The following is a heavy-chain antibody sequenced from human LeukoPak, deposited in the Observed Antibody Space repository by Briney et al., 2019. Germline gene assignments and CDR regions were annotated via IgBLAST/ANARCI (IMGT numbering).Heavy chain of an antibody. J-gene: IGHJ4*02. D-gene: IGHD6-13*01. CDR1: GLTFSSYE. Sequence: PGGSLRLSCAASGLTFSSYEMNWVRQAPGKGLEWVSYISSSGSTIYYADSVKGRFTISRDNAKNSLYLQMNSLRVEDTAVYYCARAASTGTVDYWGQGTLVTVSS. CDR3: ARAASTGTVDY. CDR2: ISSSGSTI. V-gene: IGHV3-48*03.